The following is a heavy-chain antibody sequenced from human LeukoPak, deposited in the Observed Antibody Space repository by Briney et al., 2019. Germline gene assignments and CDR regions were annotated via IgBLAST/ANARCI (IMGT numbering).Heavy chain of an antibody. CDR3: VGSGYSVPNWFDP. J-gene: IGHJ5*02. CDR1: GFTFSSYA. Sequence: GGSLRLSCAASGFTFSSYAMSWVRQAPGKGLEWVSAISGSGGSTYYADSVKGRFTISRDNYKNTLYLQMYSLRAEDTAVYYCVGSGYSVPNWFDPWGQGTLVTVSS. V-gene: IGHV3-23*01. CDR2: ISGSGGST. D-gene: IGHD3-3*01.